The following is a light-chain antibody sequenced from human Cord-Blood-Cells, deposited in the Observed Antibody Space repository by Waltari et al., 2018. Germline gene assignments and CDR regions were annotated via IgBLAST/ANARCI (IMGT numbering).Light chain of an antibody. V-gene: IGLV2-8*01. Sequence: QSALTQPPSASGSPGQSVTISCTGTSSDVGGYTYVPWYQQHPGKAPKPMIYEVSKRPSGVPDRFSGSKSGNTASLTVSGLQAEDEADYYCSSYAGSNNVVFGGGTKLTVL. CDR2: EVS. CDR3: SSYAGSNNVV. CDR1: SSDVGGYTY. J-gene: IGLJ2*01.